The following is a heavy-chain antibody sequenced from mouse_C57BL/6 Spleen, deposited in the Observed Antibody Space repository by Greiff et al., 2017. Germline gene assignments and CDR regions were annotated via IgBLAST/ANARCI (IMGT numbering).Heavy chain of an antibody. D-gene: IGHD1-1*01. V-gene: IGHV1-52*01. Sequence: QVQLQQPGAELVRPGSSVKLSCKASGYTFTSYWMHWVKQRPIQGLEWIGNIDPSDSETHYNQKFKDKATLTVDKSSSTAYMQLSSLTSEDSAVYYCARGDYYGSTHAMDYWGQGTSVTVSS. CDR3: ARGDYYGSTHAMDY. CDR2: IDPSDSET. J-gene: IGHJ4*01. CDR1: GYTFTSYW.